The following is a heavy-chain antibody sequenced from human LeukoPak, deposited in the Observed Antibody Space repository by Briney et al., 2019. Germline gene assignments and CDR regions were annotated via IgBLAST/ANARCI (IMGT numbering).Heavy chain of an antibody. CDR2: INAGNGNT. V-gene: IGHV1-3*01. D-gene: IGHD3-9*01. Sequence: ASVKVSCKASGYTFTSYAMHWVRQAPGQRLEWMGWINAGNGNTKYSQKFQGRVTITRDTSASTAYMELSSLRSEDTAVYYCARGGGGSDILTGYLDYWGQGTLVTVSS. J-gene: IGHJ4*02. CDR1: GYTFTSYA. CDR3: ARGGGGSDILTGYLDY.